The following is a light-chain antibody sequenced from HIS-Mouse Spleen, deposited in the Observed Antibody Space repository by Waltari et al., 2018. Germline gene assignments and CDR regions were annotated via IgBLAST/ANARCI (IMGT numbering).Light chain of an antibody. CDR3: QVWDSSSDHVV. J-gene: IGLJ2*01. CDR1: NIGSKS. CDR2: DDS. Sequence: SYVLTQPPSVSVAPGKTARITCGGNNIGSKSVHWYQQKPGQAPVLVVYDDSDRPSGLPGRFSGSNSGNTATLTISRVEAGDEADYYCQVWDSSSDHVVFGGGTKLTVL. V-gene: IGLV3-21*03.